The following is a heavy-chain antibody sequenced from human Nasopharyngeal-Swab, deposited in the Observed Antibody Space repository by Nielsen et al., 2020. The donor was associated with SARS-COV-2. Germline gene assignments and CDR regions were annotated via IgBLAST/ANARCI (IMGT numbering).Heavy chain of an antibody. CDR3: ARVDTYGPELKGAFDI. CDR2: IDYSGNT. Sequence: GSLRLSCTVSCASLSNSHYWGWIRQPPGRGLEWIGSIDYSGNTDYNLSLKSRVTISVDPSPTPFSLRLSSVTAADTAIYYCARVDTYGPELKGAFDIWGQGTVVTLS. CDR1: CASLSNSHY. D-gene: IGHD5-18*01. V-gene: IGHV4-39*07. J-gene: IGHJ3*02.